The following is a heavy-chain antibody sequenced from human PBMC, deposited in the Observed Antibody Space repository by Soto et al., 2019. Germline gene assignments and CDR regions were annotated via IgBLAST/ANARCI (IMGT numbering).Heavy chain of an antibody. V-gene: IGHV3-23*01. CDR1: GFAFSSYA. CDR3: AKERGFLDPFDY. D-gene: IGHD3-16*02. CDR2: ISGSTSGT. Sequence: EVQLLESGGGLVQPGGSLRLSCAASGFAFSSYAMRWVRQAPGKGLEWVSRISGSTSGTYYADAVKGRFTISRDNSNNTLYIQMNSLSAEDTAVYYCAKERGFLDPFDYWGQGALVTVSS. J-gene: IGHJ4*02.